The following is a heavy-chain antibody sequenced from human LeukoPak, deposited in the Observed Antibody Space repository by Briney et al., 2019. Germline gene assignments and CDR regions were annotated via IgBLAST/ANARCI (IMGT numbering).Heavy chain of an antibody. V-gene: IGHV4-4*07. J-gene: IGHJ4*02. CDR2: IYGSRST. Sequence: SETLSLTCTVSGDSISSLFLSWIRQPAGKGLEWIGRIYGSRSTTYNPSLKSRVTISLDTSKNQFSLKLSSVTAADTAVYYCASHSGGHAYWGQGTLVTVSS. CDR3: ASHSGGHAY. CDR1: GDSISSLF. D-gene: IGHD4-23*01.